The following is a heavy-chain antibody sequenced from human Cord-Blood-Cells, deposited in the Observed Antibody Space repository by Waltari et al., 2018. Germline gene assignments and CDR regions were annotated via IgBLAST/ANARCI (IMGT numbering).Heavy chain of an antibody. CDR2: IYYSGST. J-gene: IGHJ3*02. Sequence: QVQLQESGPGLVKPSETLSLTCTVSGGSISSYYWSWIRQPPGKGLEWIGYIYYSGSTNSHPSLKSRVTISVDTSKNQFSLKLSSVTAADTAVYYCARDIAVAGTGAFDIWGQGTMVTVSS. D-gene: IGHD6-19*01. CDR1: GGSISSYY. CDR3: ARDIAVAGTGAFDI. V-gene: IGHV4-59*01.